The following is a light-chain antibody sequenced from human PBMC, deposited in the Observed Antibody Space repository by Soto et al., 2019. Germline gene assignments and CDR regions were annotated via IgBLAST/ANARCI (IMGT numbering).Light chain of an antibody. CDR3: QQYMYLSPT. CDR2: GAS. Sequence: EIVMTQSPATLSVSPGESATLSCRASQSISSALAWYQQKPGQAPKLLVYGASTRATGVPARFSGSGSGTEFTLTVSSLQSEDFAVFYCQQYMYLSPTFGQGTKVEI. CDR1: QSISSA. J-gene: IGKJ1*01. V-gene: IGKV3-15*01.